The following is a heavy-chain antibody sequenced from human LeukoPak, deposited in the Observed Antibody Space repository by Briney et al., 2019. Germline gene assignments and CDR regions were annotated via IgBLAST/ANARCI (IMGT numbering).Heavy chain of an antibody. CDR1: GFTFSNYA. D-gene: IGHD5-24*01. CDR2: ISYDGTNK. J-gene: IGHJ4*02. CDR3: ARQMATILDGILDY. V-gene: IGHV3-30*04. Sequence: GGSLRLSCAASGFTFSNYAIHWVRQAPGKGLEWVSVISYDGTNKYYADSVKGRFTISRDNSKNTLYLQMNSLKTEDTALYYCARQMATILDGILDYWGQGTLVTVSS.